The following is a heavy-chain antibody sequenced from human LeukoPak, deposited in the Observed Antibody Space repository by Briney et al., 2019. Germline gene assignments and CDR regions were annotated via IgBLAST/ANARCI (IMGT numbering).Heavy chain of an antibody. V-gene: IGHV1-46*01. CDR1: GYTFTSYY. D-gene: IGHD2-21*02. CDR2: INPSGGST. J-gene: IGHJ4*02. CDR3: ARGTAMDY. Sequence: ASVKVSCKASGYTFTSYYMHWVRQAPGQGLEWMGIINPSGGSTNYAQKFQGRVTITTDESTSTAYMELSSLRSEDTAVYYCARGTAMDYWGQGTLVTVSS.